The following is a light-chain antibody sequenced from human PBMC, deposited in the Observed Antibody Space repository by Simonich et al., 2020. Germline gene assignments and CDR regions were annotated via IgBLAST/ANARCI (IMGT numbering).Light chain of an antibody. Sequence: NFMLTQPHSVSESPGKTVTISCTRSSGSIASNYVQWYPQRPGSSPTTVIYEDNQSPPGVPDRFSGSIDSSSNSASLTISGLKTEDEADYYCQSYDSSNWVFGGGTKLTVL. J-gene: IGLJ3*02. V-gene: IGLV6-57*01. CDR1: SGSIASNY. CDR2: EDN. CDR3: QSYDSSNWV.